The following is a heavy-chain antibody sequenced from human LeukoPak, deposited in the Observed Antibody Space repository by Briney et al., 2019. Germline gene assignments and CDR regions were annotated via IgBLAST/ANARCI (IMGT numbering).Heavy chain of an antibody. CDR1: GYSISSGYY. CDR2: IYPTGST. J-gene: IGHJ4*02. Sequence: PSETLSLTCTVSGYSISSGYYWGWIRQPAGKGLEWIGRIYPTGSTNYNPSLKSRVTMSVDTSKNQFSLKLSSVTAADTAVYYCARDHYYYDISGYYHPFDYWGQGTLVTVSS. D-gene: IGHD3-22*01. V-gene: IGHV4-38-2*02. CDR3: ARDHYYYDISGYYHPFDY.